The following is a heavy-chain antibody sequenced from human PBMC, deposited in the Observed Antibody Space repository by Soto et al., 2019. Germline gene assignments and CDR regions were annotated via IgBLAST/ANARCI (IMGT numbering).Heavy chain of an antibody. CDR1: GYTFTHYA. CDR3: ARGLAADGA. V-gene: IGHV1-3*01. CDR2: INAGRGNT. D-gene: IGHD6-13*01. Sequence: QVQLVQSGAEVKKPGASVKVSCTASGYTFTHYAIHWVRHAPGQSLEWMGFINAGRGNTKYSQTFQGRLTFTKDTSASTAYMALSSLRSEDTAIYYCARGLAADGAWGQGTLVTVSS. J-gene: IGHJ5*02.